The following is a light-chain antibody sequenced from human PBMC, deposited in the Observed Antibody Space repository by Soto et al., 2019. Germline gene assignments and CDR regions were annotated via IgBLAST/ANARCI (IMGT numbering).Light chain of an antibody. J-gene: IGKJ4*01. CDR1: QSGSSSY. CDR2: GAS. CDR3: QQYGSSPLT. V-gene: IGKV3-20*01. Sequence: EIALTQSPGTLYLSPEERATLSCRASQSGSSSYLAWYQQKPGQAPRLLIYGASSRATGIPDRFSGSGSGTDFTLTISRLEPEDFAVYYCQQYGSSPLTFGGGTKVEIK.